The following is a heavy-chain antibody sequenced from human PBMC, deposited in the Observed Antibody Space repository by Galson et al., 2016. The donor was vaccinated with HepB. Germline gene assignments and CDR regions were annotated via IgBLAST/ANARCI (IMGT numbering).Heavy chain of an antibody. D-gene: IGHD3-10*01. CDR2: IIPIFGTA. V-gene: IGHV1-69*01. CDR1: GGTFSTNA. CDR3: ARQRGYYYGSGIDWAAFDI. J-gene: IGHJ3*02. Sequence: SCKASGGTFSTNAITWVRQAPGHGLEWMGEIIPIFGTANYAQKFQGGVTITADESTTTAYMELSSLRSEDTAVYYCARQRGYYYGSGIDWAAFDIWGQGTMVTVSS.